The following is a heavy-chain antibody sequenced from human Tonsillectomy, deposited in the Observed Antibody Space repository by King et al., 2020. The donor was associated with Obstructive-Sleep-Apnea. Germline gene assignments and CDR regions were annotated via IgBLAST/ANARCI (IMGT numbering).Heavy chain of an antibody. Sequence: VQLVESGGGLVQPGGSLRLSCAASGFTFSSYDMHWVRQATGKGLELVSAIGTAGDTYYPGSVKGRFTISRENAKNSLYLQMNSLRAGDTAVYYCARGGTYYDILTGYTPVWYFDYWGQGTLVTVSS. J-gene: IGHJ4*02. CDR2: IGTAGDT. D-gene: IGHD3-9*01. V-gene: IGHV3-13*04. CDR1: GFTFSSYD. CDR3: ARGGTYYDILTGYTPVWYFDY.